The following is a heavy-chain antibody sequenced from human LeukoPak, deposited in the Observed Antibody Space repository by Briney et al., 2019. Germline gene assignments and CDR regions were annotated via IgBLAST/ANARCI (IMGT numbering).Heavy chain of an antibody. J-gene: IGHJ4*02. D-gene: IGHD3-22*01. V-gene: IGHV4-59*01. CDR1: GGSISSYH. CDR3: AKDDARGYYDSSGYRFDY. Sequence: PSETLSLTCTVSGGSISSYHWSWIRQPPGKGLEWIGYIYYSGSTKYNPSLKSRVTISVDTSKNQFSLKMSSVTAADTAVYYCAKDDARGYYDSSGYRFDYWGQGTLVTVSS. CDR2: IYYSGST.